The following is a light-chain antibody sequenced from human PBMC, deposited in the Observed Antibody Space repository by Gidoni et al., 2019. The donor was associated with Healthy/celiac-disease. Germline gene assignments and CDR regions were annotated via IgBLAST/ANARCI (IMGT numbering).Light chain of an antibody. CDR2: LDS. J-gene: IGKJ5*01. Sequence: DIVMTQSPLPLSVTPGEPASISCRSSQSLLHSNGHNNWEWYLQKPGQSPQLLIYLDSNRTSGGPDRFSGSGSGTDITLKISRVEAEDVGVYYCMQALQNPITFGQGTRLEIK. V-gene: IGKV2-28*01. CDR3: MQALQNPIT. CDR1: QSLLHSNGHNN.